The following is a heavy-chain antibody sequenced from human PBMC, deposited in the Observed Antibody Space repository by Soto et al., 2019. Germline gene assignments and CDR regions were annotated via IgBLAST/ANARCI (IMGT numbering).Heavy chain of an antibody. Sequence: QVQLVESGGGVVQPGRSPRLSCAASGFTFSSYGMHWVRQAPGKGLEWVAVISNDASNKYYADSVKGRFTISRDNSKNTLYLQMNSLRAEDTAVYYCAKEWVYDSSGWSFDYWGQGTLVTVSS. D-gene: IGHD3-22*01. J-gene: IGHJ4*02. CDR2: ISNDASNK. CDR3: AKEWVYDSSGWSFDY. V-gene: IGHV3-30*18. CDR1: GFTFSSYG.